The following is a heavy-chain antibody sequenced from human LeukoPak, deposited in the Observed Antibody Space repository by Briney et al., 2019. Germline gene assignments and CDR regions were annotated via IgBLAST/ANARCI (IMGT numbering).Heavy chain of an antibody. Sequence: SETLSLTCTVSGGSISSYYWSWIRQPAGKGLEWIGRIYTSGSTNYNPSLKSRVTMSVDTSKNQFSLKLSSVTAADAAVYYCARAVYYYDSSGYWGLDAFDIWGQGTMVTVSS. V-gene: IGHV4-4*07. CDR1: GGSISSYY. J-gene: IGHJ3*02. CDR2: IYTSGST. CDR3: ARAVYYYDSSGYWGLDAFDI. D-gene: IGHD3-22*01.